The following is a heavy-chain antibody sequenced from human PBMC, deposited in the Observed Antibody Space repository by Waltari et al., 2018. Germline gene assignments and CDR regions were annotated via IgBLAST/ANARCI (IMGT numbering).Heavy chain of an antibody. J-gene: IGHJ4*02. CDR1: GFTLSDYW. D-gene: IGHD6-19*01. CDR3: VLYSSELLGDY. V-gene: IGHV3-74*01. Sequence: EVQLVESGGGLVQPGGSLRLSCAASGFTLSDYWMHWVRQAPGQGVVSVAHINLDGRITNYAASVKGRFTISRDNAKNTLFLQMSSLRVEDTALYYCVLYSSELLGDYWGQGTLVTVSS. CDR2: INLDGRIT.